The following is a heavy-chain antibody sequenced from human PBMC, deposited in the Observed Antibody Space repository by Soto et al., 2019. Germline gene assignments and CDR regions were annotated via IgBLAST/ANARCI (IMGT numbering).Heavy chain of an antibody. CDR3: ARNRCFYDSSGLDY. D-gene: IGHD3-22*01. Sequence: PGGSLRLSCAASGFTFSDYYMTWIRQAPGKGLEWVSYISGGGGSTINDADSVEGRFTISRDNAKNSLYLQMNSLRAEDAAMYYCARNRCFYDSSGLDYWGQGTLVTVSS. J-gene: IGHJ4*02. CDR2: ISGGGGSTI. V-gene: IGHV3-11*01. CDR1: GFTFSDYY.